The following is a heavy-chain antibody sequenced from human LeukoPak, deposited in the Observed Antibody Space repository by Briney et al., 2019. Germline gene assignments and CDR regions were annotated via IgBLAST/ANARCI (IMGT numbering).Heavy chain of an antibody. J-gene: IGHJ4*02. D-gene: IGHD1-26*01. CDR2: INHSGST. CDR3: ARVVVGATPSPKRTGLIDY. Sequence: SETLSLTCAVYGGSFSGYYWSWIRQPPGKGLEWIGEINHSGSTNYNPSLKSRVTISVDTSKNQFSLKLSSVTAADTAVYYCARVVVGATPSPKRTGLIDYWGQGTLVTVSS. CDR1: GGSFSGYY. V-gene: IGHV4-34*01.